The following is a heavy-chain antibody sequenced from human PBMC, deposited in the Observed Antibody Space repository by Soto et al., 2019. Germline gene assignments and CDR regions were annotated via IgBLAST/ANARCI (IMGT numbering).Heavy chain of an antibody. CDR3: ASLNYYDSSGYNN. D-gene: IGHD3-22*01. CDR1: GGSISSYY. CDR2: IYYSGST. Sequence: QVQLQESGPGLVKPSETLSLTCTVSGGSISSYYWSWIRQPPGKGLEWIGYIYYSGSTNYNPSLKGRVTISVDTSKNQFSLKLSSVTAADTAVYYCASLNYYDSSGYNNWGQGTMVTVSS. V-gene: IGHV4-59*01. J-gene: IGHJ3*01.